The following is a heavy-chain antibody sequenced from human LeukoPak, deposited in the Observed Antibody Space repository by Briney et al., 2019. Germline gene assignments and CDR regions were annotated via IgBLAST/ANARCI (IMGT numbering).Heavy chain of an antibody. J-gene: IGHJ4*02. CDR3: ARVAPGGSHALDY. CDR2: IYHSGST. D-gene: IGHD3-16*01. V-gene: IGHV4-34*01. Sequence: SETLSLTCAVYGGSFSGYYWSWIRQPPGKGLEWIGYIYHSGSTYYNPSLKSRVTISVDRSKNQFSLKLSSVTAADTAVYYCARVAPGGSHALDYWGQGILVTVSS. CDR1: GGSFSGYY.